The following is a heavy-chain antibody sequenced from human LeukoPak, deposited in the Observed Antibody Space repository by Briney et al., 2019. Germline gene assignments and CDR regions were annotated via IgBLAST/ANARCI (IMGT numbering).Heavy chain of an antibody. J-gene: IGHJ4*02. CDR2: INQDGTEK. Sequence: GGSLRLSCAASGFTFSSYWMSWVRQAPGEGLEWVAKINQDGTEKAYVDSVRGRFTISRDNAKNSLFLQMNSLRAEDTAVYYCARGPLIAAAGTWWGQGTLATVSS. D-gene: IGHD6-13*01. CDR1: GFTFSSYW. V-gene: IGHV3-7*03. CDR3: ARGPLIAAAGTW.